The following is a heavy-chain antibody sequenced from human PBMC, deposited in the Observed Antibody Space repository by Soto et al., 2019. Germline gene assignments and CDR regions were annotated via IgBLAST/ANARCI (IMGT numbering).Heavy chain of an antibody. J-gene: IGHJ4*02. CDR3: AGQGHRATGSGDY. CDR2: IYPGDSDT. D-gene: IGHD3-10*01. V-gene: IGHV5-51*01. CDR1: GYSFTSYW. Sequence: EVQLVQSGAEVKKPGESLKISCKGSGYSFTSYWIGWVRQMPGKGLEWVGIIYPGDSDTRHSPSFQGQVTISADKSIGTAYQQCSSPKASDTAMYYWAGQGHRATGSGDYWGQGTLVTVSS.